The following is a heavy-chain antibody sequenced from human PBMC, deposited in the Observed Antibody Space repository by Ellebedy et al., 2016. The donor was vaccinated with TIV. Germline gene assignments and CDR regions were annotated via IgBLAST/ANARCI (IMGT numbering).Heavy chain of an antibody. D-gene: IGHD3-22*01. V-gene: IGHV4-4*02. CDR1: GGSISSSNW. CDR3: ASYYDSSGYYYHAVGY. Sequence: SETLSPTCAVSGGSISSSNWWSWVRQPPGKGLEWIGEIYHSGSTNYNPSLKSRVAISVDKSKNQFSLKLSSVTAADTAVYYCASYYDSSGYYYHAVGYWGQGTLVTVSS. CDR2: IYHSGST. J-gene: IGHJ4*02.